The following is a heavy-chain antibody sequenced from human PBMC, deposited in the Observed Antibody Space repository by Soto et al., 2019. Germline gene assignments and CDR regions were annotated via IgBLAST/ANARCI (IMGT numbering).Heavy chain of an antibody. CDR2: ISSSGSTI. CDR3: ARDGVYYDFWSGYYYYYYGMDV. D-gene: IGHD3-3*01. J-gene: IGHJ6*02. CDR1: GFTFSDYY. V-gene: IGHV3-11*01. Sequence: GGSLRLSCAASGFTFSDYYMSWIRQAPGKGLEWVSYISSSGSTIYYADSVKGRFTISRDNAKNSLYLQMNSLRAEDTAVYYCARDGVYYDFWSGYYYYYYGMDVWGQGTTVTVSS.